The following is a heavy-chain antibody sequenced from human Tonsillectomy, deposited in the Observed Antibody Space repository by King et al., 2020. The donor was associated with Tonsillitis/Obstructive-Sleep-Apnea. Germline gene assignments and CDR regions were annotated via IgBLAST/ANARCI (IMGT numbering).Heavy chain of an antibody. D-gene: IGHD1-26*01. Sequence: VQLVESGAEVKKPGASVKGSCKASGYTFTSYYMHWVRQAPGQGLEWMGIINPSGGSTTYAQKFQGRVTMTRDTSTSTVYMELSSLRSEDTPVYYCARARLLDAFDIWGQGTMVTVSS. CDR3: ARARLLDAFDI. V-gene: IGHV1-46*01. CDR2: INPSGGST. CDR1: GYTFTSYY. J-gene: IGHJ3*02.